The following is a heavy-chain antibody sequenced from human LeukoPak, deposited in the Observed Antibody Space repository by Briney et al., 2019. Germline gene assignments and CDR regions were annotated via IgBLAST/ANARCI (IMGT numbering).Heavy chain of an antibody. V-gene: IGHV4-61*01. Sequence: SETLSLTCTVSGGSVSSDSYYWSWIRQPPGKGLEWIGHISYSGTTNYNPSLRSRVIISIDISPNQFSLRLSSVTAADTAVYYCAGAPNPTFFDYWGQGPLATVSS. CDR3: AGAPNPTFFDY. CDR2: ISYSGTT. CDR1: GGSVSSDSYY. J-gene: IGHJ4*02.